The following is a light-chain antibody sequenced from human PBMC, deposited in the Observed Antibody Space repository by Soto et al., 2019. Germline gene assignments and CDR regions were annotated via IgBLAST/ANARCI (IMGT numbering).Light chain of an antibody. CDR3: QKYFASSWT. J-gene: IGKJ1*01. CDR2: ATS. V-gene: IGKV3-20*01. CDR1: QSIDNRY. Sequence: EIVLTQSPGTLSSSPGERATLSCRASQSIDNRYFAWYQQKPGQAPRLLIYATSSRSTGIPDRFGGSGSEKDFTLTINRVEPEDFAVYYCQKYFASSWTFGQGTKVDIK.